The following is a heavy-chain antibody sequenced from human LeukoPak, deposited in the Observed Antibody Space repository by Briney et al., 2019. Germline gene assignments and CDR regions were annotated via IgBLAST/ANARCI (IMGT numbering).Heavy chain of an antibody. D-gene: IGHD6-19*01. CDR3: ARGPRAEGSGWTSYYFDY. J-gene: IGHJ4*02. Sequence: KPSETLSLTCAVYGGSFSGYYWSWIRQPPGKGLEWIGEINHSGSTNYNPSLKSRVTISVDTSKNQFSLKLSSVTAADTAVYYCARGPRAEGSGWTSYYFDYWGQGTLVTVSS. V-gene: IGHV4-34*01. CDR1: GGSFSGYY. CDR2: INHSGST.